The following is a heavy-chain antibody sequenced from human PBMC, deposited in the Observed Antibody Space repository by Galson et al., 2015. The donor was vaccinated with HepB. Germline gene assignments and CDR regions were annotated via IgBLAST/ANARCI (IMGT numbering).Heavy chain of an antibody. CDR3: AMTYYYDSSGHNWFDP. CDR2: IYYSGST. J-gene: IGHJ5*02. Sequence: ETLSLTCTVSGGSISSGGYYWGWIRQPPRKGLEWIGSIYYSGSTYYNPSLKSRVTISVDTSKNQFSLKLSSVTAADTAVYYCAMTYYYDSSGHNWFDPWGQGTLVTVSS. CDR1: GGSISSGGYY. V-gene: IGHV4-39*01. D-gene: IGHD3-22*01.